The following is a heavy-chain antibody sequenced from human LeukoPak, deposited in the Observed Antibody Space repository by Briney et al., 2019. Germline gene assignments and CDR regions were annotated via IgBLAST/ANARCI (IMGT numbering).Heavy chain of an antibody. J-gene: IGHJ4*02. CDR3: AISNYCSSSSCAFDY. CDR2: IYPGDSDT. D-gene: IGHD2-2*01. V-gene: IGHV5-51*01. Sequence: EESLKISCKGSGYSFTSYWIGWVRQMPGKGLEWMGIIYPGDSDTRYSPSFQGQVTMSADKSISTAYLQWSSLKASDSAIYYCAISNYCSSSSCAFDYWGQGTLVTVCS. CDR1: GYSFTSYW.